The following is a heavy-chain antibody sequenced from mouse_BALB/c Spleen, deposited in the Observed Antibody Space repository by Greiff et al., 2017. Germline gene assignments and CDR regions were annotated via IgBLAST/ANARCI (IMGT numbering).Heavy chain of an antibody. CDR2: ISSGSSTI. V-gene: IGHV5-17*02. CDR1: GFTFSSFG. CDR3: ARVENGNYWFAY. J-gene: IGHJ3*01. D-gene: IGHD2-1*01. Sequence: EVKLMESGGGLVQPGGSRKLSCAASGFTFSSFGMHWVRQAPEKGLEWVAYISSGSSTIYYADTVKGRFTISRDNPKNTLFLQMTSLRSEDTAMYYCARVENGNYWFAYWGQGTLVTVSA.